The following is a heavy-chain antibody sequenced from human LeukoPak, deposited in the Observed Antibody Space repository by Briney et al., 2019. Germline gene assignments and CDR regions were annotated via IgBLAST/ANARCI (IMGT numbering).Heavy chain of an antibody. J-gene: IGHJ3*02. Sequence: PGGSLRLSCAASGFTFSNYKMNWVRQAPGKGLEWVSYISSSGSTIYYADSVKGRFTISRDNAKNSLYLQMNRLRAEDTALYYCASTYDRSGYPDAFDIWGQGTMVTVSS. CDR3: ASTYDRSGYPDAFDI. CDR1: GFTFSNYK. CDR2: ISSSGSTI. V-gene: IGHV3-48*03. D-gene: IGHD3-22*01.